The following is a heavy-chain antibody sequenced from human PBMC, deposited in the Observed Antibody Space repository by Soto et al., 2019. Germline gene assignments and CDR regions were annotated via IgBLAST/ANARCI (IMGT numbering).Heavy chain of an antibody. D-gene: IGHD6-19*01. CDR3: AKGPEQWLVYYGMDV. CDR2: ISYDGSNK. Sequence: VQLVESGGGVVQPGRSLRLSCAASGFTFSSYGMHWVRQAPGKGLEWVAVISYDGSNKYYADSVKGRFTISRDNSKNTLYLQMNSLRAEDTAVYYCAKGPEQWLVYYGMDVWGQGTTVTVSS. J-gene: IGHJ6*02. V-gene: IGHV3-30*18. CDR1: GFTFSSYG.